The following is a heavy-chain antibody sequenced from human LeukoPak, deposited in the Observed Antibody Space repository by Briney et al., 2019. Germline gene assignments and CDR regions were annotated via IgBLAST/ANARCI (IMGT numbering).Heavy chain of an antibody. Sequence: SQTLSLTCAISGDSFSSNSAAWNWIRQSPSRGLEWLGRTYYRSKWYNDYAVSVKSRITINPDTSKNQFSLQLNSVTPEDTAVYYCAKGGGFDWLNYYYMDVWGKGTTVIISS. CDR2: TYYRSKWYN. CDR3: AKGGGFDWLNYYYMDV. CDR1: GDSFSSNSAA. V-gene: IGHV6-1*01. D-gene: IGHD3-9*01. J-gene: IGHJ6*03.